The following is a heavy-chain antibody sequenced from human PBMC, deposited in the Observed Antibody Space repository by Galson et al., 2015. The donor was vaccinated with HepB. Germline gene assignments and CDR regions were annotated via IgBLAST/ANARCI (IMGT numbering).Heavy chain of an antibody. CDR1: GGSISSYY. CDR2: IYYSGST. D-gene: IGHD4-17*01. CDR3: ARVGYGDYGGRYYFDY. Sequence: ETLSLTCTVSGGSISSYYWSWIRQPPGKGLEWIGYIYYSGSTNYNPSLKSRVTISVDTSKNQFSLKLSSVTAADTAVYYCARVGYGDYGGRYYFDYWGQGTLATVSS. J-gene: IGHJ4*02. V-gene: IGHV4-59*01.